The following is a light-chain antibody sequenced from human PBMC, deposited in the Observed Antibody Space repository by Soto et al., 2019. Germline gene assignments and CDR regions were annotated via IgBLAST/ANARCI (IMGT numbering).Light chain of an antibody. J-gene: IGKJ1*01. CDR3: QQYAIYST. V-gene: IGKV1-5*01. Sequence: DIQMTQSPSTLSTSVGDRVTITCRASQSISTWLAWFQQKPGKAPKLLIFDASTLEGGIPSRFSGSGSGTEFTLTISILQPDDFATYYCQQYAIYSTFGQGTKVEIK. CDR2: DAS. CDR1: QSISTW.